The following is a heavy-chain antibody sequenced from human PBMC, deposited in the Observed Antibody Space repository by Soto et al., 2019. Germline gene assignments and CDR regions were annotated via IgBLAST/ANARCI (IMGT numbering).Heavy chain of an antibody. CDR1: GFTFSSYA. Sequence: GGSLRLSCAASGFTFSSYAMSWVRQAPGKGLEWVSAISGSGGSTYYADSVKGRFTIPRDNSKNTLYLQMNSLRAEDTAVYYCAKDSSSGSYRYYYYYYGMDVWGQGTTVTVSS. V-gene: IGHV3-23*01. CDR3: AKDSSSGSYRYYYYYYGMDV. D-gene: IGHD1-26*01. CDR2: ISGSGGST. J-gene: IGHJ6*02.